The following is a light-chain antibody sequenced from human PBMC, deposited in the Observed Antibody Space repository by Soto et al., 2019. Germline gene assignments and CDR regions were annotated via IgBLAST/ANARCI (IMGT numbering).Light chain of an antibody. Sequence: TVVPRSPADGTFSPWPRPTLSCRSSQSVSSYLAWYQQKPGQAPRLLIYDASNRATGIPARFSGSGSGTDFTLTISSLQSEDFAVYYCQRYNTGRSISCGQGTRLEI. J-gene: IGKJ5*01. CDR3: QRYNTGRSIS. CDR1: QSVSSY. V-gene: IGKV3-11*01. CDR2: DAS.